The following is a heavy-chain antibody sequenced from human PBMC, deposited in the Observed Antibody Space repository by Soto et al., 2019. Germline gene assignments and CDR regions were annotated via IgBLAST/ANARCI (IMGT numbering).Heavy chain of an antibody. CDR2: IIPILGIV. CDR3: ASHPIVVVPAAHKNYYYYYYMDV. D-gene: IGHD2-2*01. Sequence: QVQLVQSGAEVKKPGSSVKVSCKASGGTFSSYTISWVRQAPGQGLEWMGRIIPILGIVNYAQKFQGRVTTTADKSTSTAYMELSSLRSEDTAVYYCASHPIVVVPAAHKNYYYYYYMDVWGKGTTVTVSS. V-gene: IGHV1-69*02. J-gene: IGHJ6*03. CDR1: GGTFSSYT.